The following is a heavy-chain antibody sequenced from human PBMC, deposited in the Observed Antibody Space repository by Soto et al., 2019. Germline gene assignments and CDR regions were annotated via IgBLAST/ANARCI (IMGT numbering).Heavy chain of an antibody. CDR3: ARPSYALNWDFHYGMQV. CDR2: INQSGNT. V-gene: IGHV4-34*01. J-gene: IGHJ6*02. CDR1: GGSFSGYY. D-gene: IGHD2-2*01. Sequence: SDPLSLTCAVSGGSFSGYYWTWIRQIPGKGLEWIGEINQSGNTKYNPSLMSRVTMSVDTSRNQFSLKLRSVTAADTAVYYCARPSYALNWDFHYGMQVWGQGTSVTVSS.